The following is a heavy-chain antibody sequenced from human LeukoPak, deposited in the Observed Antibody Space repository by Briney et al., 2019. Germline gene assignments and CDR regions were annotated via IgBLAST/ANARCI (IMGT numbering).Heavy chain of an antibody. CDR2: ISYDGSNK. CDR3: ARDLKDPFQYYFDY. CDR1: GFTFSYYT. J-gene: IGHJ4*02. Sequence: PGGSLRLSCAASGFTFSYYTMHWVRQAPGKGLEWVAVISYDGSNKCYADSVKGRFTISRDNSKNTLYLQMNSLRAEDTAVYYCARDLKDPFQYYFDYWGQGTLVTVSS. V-gene: IGHV3-30-3*01.